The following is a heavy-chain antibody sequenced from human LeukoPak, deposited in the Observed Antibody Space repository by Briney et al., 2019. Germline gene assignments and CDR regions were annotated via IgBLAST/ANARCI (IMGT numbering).Heavy chain of an antibody. J-gene: IGHJ6*03. CDR2: ISGSGGST. V-gene: IGHV3-23*01. D-gene: IGHD6-6*01. Sequence: GGSLRLSCAASGFTFSSYAMSWVRQAPGKGLEWVSAISGSGGSTYYADSVKGRFTISRDNSKNTLYLQMNSLRAEDTAVYYCAKGGSSSNYYYMDVWGKGTTVTVSS. CDR1: GFTFSSYA. CDR3: AKGGSSSNYYYMDV.